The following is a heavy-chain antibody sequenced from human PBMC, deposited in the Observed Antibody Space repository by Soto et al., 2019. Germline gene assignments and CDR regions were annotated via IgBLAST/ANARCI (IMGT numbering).Heavy chain of an antibody. CDR3: ARDMKSPYCGGDCYPHYYYYYYMDV. V-gene: IGHV3-7*01. CDR2: KKQDGSEK. Sequence: AGGGPGPSRGTPGFHLYWLLVGRGPPGPREGVGGGGRKKQDGSEKYYVDSVKGRFTISRDNAKNSLYLQMNSLRAEDTAVYYCARDMKSPYCGGDCYPHYYYYYYMDVWGKGTTVTRLL. D-gene: IGHD2-21*01. J-gene: IGHJ6*03. CDR1: GFHLYWLL.